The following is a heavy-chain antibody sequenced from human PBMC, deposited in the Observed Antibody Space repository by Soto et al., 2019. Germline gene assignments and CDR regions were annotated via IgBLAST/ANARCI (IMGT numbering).Heavy chain of an antibody. D-gene: IGHD2-8*01. CDR3: ASGTEMALYHYYYGMDV. CDR1: GFTVSSNY. J-gene: IGHJ6*02. V-gene: IGHV3-53*01. Sequence: GGSLRLSCAASGFTVSSNYMSWVRQAPGKGLEWVSVIYSGGSTYYADSVKGRFTISRDNSKNTLYLQMNSLRAEDTAVYYCASGTEMALYHYYYGMDVWGQGTTVTVSS. CDR2: IYSGGST.